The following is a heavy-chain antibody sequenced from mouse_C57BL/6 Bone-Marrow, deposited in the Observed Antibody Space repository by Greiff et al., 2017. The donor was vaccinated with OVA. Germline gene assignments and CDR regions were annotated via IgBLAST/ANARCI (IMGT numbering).Heavy chain of an antibody. CDR1: GFNIKDYY. J-gene: IGHJ2*01. CDR3: TFYYYGSYFDY. CDR2: IDPEDGDT. D-gene: IGHD1-1*01. Sequence: EVQLQQSGAELVRPGASVKLSCTASGFNIKDYYMHWVKQRPEQGLEWIGRIDPEDGDTEYAPKFQGKATMTADTSSNTAYLQLSSLTSEDTAVYYCTFYYYGSYFDYWGQGTTLTVSS. V-gene: IGHV14-1*01.